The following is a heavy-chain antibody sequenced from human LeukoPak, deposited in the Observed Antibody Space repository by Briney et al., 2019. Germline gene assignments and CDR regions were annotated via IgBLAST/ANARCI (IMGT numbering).Heavy chain of an antibody. CDR3: ARGGLWFGELYPVSNWFDP. V-gene: IGHV4-59*12. J-gene: IGHJ5*02. D-gene: IGHD3-10*01. CDR2: VYSNGRT. Sequence: SETLSLTCSVTAGSIGNFYWAWIRQPPGKPLEWLGYVYSNGRTNYSPSLKSRVAISIDTSKNQFSLKLSSVTAADTAVYYCARGGLWFGELYPVSNWFDPWGQGTLVTVSS. CDR1: AGSIGNFY.